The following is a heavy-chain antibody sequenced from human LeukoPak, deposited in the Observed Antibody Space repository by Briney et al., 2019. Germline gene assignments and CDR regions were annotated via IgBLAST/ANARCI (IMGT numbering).Heavy chain of an antibody. J-gene: IGHJ4*02. Sequence: GASVKVSCKASGYTFTSHYMHWVRQAPGQGLEWMGIINPSGGSTTYAQKFQDRVIMTRDTSTNTVYMELSSLRSEDTAVYYCAREPTVNTYYFDYWGQGTLVTVSS. CDR3: AREPTVNTYYFDY. CDR2: INPSGGST. D-gene: IGHD4-11*01. V-gene: IGHV1-46*03. CDR1: GYTFTSHY.